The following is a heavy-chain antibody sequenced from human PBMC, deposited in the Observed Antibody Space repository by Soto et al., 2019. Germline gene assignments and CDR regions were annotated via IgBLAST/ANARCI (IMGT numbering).Heavy chain of an antibody. CDR1: GGSISSYY. Sequence: SETLSLTCTVSGGSISSYYWSWIRQPPGKGLEWIGYIYYSVSTNYNPSLKSRVTISVDTSKNQFSLKLSSVTAADTAVYYCARANYGIFDYWGQGTRVTFSS. D-gene: IGHD4-17*01. CDR2: IYYSVST. V-gene: IGHV4-59*01. CDR3: ARANYGIFDY. J-gene: IGHJ4*02.